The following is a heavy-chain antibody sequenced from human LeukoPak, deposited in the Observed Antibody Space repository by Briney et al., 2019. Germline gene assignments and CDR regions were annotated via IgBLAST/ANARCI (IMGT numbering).Heavy chain of an antibody. V-gene: IGHV1-69*06. J-gene: IGHJ4*02. CDR1: GGTFSSCA. CDR2: IIPIFGTA. CDR3: AREVVSHCSSTSCHHPFDY. Sequence: GASVKVSCKASGGTFSSCAISWVRQAPGQGLEWMGGIIPIFGTANYAQKFQGRVTITADKSTSTAYMELSSLRSEDTAVYYCAREVVSHCSSTSCHHPFDYWDQGTLVTVSS. D-gene: IGHD2-2*01.